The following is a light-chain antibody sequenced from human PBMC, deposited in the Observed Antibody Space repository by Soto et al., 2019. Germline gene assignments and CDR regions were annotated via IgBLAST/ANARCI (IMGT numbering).Light chain of an antibody. Sequence: AQSPVALSLSPGERATLSCRASQSVSTDLAWYQQKPGQAPRLLIFGASYRATGIPARFSGSGSGTEFNLTISSLQSEDFAVYFCQQYDDWLRLTFGGGTKVDI. V-gene: IGKV3D-15*01. CDR2: GAS. J-gene: IGKJ4*01. CDR1: QSVSTD. CDR3: QQYDDWLRLT.